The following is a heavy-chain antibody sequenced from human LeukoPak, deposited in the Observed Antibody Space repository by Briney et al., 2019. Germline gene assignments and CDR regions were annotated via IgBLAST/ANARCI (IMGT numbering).Heavy chain of an antibody. CDR3: APGKEAYDYVWGSYRYPLDY. V-gene: IGHV3-23*01. D-gene: IGHD3-16*02. Sequence: GGSLRLSCAASGFTFSSYAMSWVRQAPGKGLEWVSAISGSGGSTYYADSVKGRFTISRDNSKNTLYLQMNSLRAEDTAVYYCAPGKEAYDYVWGSYRYPLDYRGQGTLVTVSS. CDR1: GFTFSSYA. J-gene: IGHJ4*02. CDR2: ISGSGGST.